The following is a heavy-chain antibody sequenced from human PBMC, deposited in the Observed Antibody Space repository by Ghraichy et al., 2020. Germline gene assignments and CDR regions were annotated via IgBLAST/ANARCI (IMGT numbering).Heavy chain of an antibody. J-gene: IGHJ5*02. V-gene: IGHV1-24*01. Sequence: ASVKVSCKVSGYTLTKLSMHWVRQAPGKGLEWMGGFDPEDGETIYAQKFQGRVTMTEDTSTDTAYMELSSLRSEDTAVYYCATDLHSGSYYVEGLWFDPWGQKPLVTVSS. CDR1: GYTLTKLS. D-gene: IGHD1-26*01. CDR3: ATDLHSGSYYVEGLWFDP. CDR2: FDPEDGET.